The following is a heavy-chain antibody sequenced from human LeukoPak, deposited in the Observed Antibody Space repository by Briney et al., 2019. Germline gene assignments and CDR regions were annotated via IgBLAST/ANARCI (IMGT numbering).Heavy chain of an antibody. J-gene: IGHJ6*03. D-gene: IGHD3-10*01. CDR2: IYHSGST. Sequence: PSETLSLTCAVSGYSISSCYYWGWIRQPPGKGLEWIGRIYHSGSTYYNPSLKSRVTISVDTSRNQFSLKLTSVTAADTAVYYCAREGPRGYGSGSYFYYYYYMDVWGKGTTVTVSS. V-gene: IGHV4-38-2*02. CDR1: GYSISSCYY. CDR3: AREGPRGYGSGSYFYYYYYMDV.